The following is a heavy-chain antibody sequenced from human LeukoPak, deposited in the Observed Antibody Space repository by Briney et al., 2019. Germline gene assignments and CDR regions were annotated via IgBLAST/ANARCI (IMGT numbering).Heavy chain of an antibody. D-gene: IGHD6-13*01. CDR3: ARGVRIAALSFDP. CDR1: GYSFTDYY. CDR2: INPNSGGT. Sequence: GASVKVSCKASGYSFTDYYLHWVRQAPGQGLEWMGWINPNSGGTNYAQKFQGRVTMTRDTSISTACMELSRLRSDDTAVYYCARGVRIAALSFDPWGQGTLVTVSS. J-gene: IGHJ5*02. V-gene: IGHV1-2*02.